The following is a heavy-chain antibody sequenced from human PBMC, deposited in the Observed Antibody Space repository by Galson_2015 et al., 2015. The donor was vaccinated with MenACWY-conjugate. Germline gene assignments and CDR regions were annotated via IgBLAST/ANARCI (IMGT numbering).Heavy chain of an antibody. CDR2: IKQDGSEK. V-gene: IGHV3-7*03. CDR3: ARGGATCGAFRY. J-gene: IGHJ4*02. Sequence: SLRLSCAASGFTFSSFWMSWVRQAPGKGLECVANIKQDGSEKYYVDSVKGRFTIPRDNAQNSLYLQINSLRAEDTAVYYCARGGATCGAFRYSCQGTLVTVSS. CDR1: GFTFSSFW. D-gene: IGHD2-21*01.